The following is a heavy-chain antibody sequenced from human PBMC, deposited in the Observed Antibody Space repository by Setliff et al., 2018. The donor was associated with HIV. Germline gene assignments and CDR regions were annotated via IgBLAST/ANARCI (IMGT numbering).Heavy chain of an antibody. D-gene: IGHD2-2*01. CDR2: VFPDDYDN. V-gene: IGHV5-51*01. CDR3: ARHTGYCSSTSCPLDAFDI. Sequence: PGESLKISCQASGYSFTTLWNAWVRQMPGKGLEWMGMVFPDDYDNRYSPSFQGQVTISADKSISTAYLQWSSLKASDTAIYYCARHTGYCSSTSCPLDAFDIWGQGTMVTVSS. CDR1: GYSFTTLW. J-gene: IGHJ3*02.